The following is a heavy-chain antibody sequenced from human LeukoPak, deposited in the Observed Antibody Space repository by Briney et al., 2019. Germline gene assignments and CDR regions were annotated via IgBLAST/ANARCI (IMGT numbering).Heavy chain of an antibody. CDR1: GGSISSGSYY. V-gene: IGHV4-61*02. Sequence: SQTLSLTCTVSGGSISSGSYYWSWIRQPAGKGLEWIGRIYTSGSTNYNPSLKSRVTISVDTSKNQFSLKLSSVTAADTAVYYCARGPRSYYDSSGDFYYYYGMDVWGQGTTVTVSS. D-gene: IGHD3-22*01. CDR3: ARGPRSYYDSSGDFYYYYGMDV. J-gene: IGHJ6*02. CDR2: IYTSGST.